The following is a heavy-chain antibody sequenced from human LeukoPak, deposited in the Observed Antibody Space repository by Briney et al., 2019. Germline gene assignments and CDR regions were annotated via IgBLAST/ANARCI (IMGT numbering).Heavy chain of an antibody. J-gene: IGHJ4*02. CDR3: ARGNVVTMVRGVIITYFDY. Sequence: ASVRVSCKASGYSFTTYFIHWVRQAPGQRREWRGIIIPSDGSTSYAQKFQGRVTMTRDTSTSTVYMELSSLRSEDTAVYYCARGNVVTMVRGVIITYFDYWGQGTLVTVSS. CDR1: GYSFTTYF. D-gene: IGHD3-10*01. CDR2: IIPSDGST. V-gene: IGHV1-46*01.